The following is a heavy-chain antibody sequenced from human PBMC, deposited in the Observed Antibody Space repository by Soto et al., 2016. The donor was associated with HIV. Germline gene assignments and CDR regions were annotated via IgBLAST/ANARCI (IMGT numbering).Heavy chain of an antibody. CDR1: GFMFSTYW. D-gene: IGHD7-27*01. CDR3: TRDGRNGDRPSFDY. J-gene: IGHJ4*02. V-gene: IGHV3-74*01. Sequence: EVQLVESGGGLVQPGGSLRLSCAASGFMFSTYWMHWVRQVPGQGLVWVSYIKSDGSSTNYADSVKGQFTISRDNARKTLYLQMNSLRAEDTAVYYCTRDGRNGDRPSFDYWGQGTLVTVSS. CDR2: IKSDGSST.